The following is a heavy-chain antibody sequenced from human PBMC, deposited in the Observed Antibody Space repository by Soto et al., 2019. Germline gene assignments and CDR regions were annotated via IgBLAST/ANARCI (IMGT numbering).Heavy chain of an antibody. CDR2: ISGSGGST. V-gene: IGHV3-23*01. Sequence: GGSLRLSCAASGFTFSSYAMSWVRQAPGKGLEWVSAISGSGGSTYYPDSVKGRFTISRDNSKNTLYLQMNSLRAEDTAVYYCAIAIFGAAYYYYGMDVWGQGTTVTVSS. CDR1: GFTFSSYA. D-gene: IGHD3-3*01. J-gene: IGHJ6*02. CDR3: AIAIFGAAYYYYGMDV.